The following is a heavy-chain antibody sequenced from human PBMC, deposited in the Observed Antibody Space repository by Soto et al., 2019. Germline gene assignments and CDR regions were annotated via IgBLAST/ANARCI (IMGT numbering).Heavy chain of an antibody. J-gene: IGHJ4*01. CDR3: ARGRFTGIAAADPPVHFDY. CDR1: GGSFSGYY. D-gene: IGHD6-13*01. CDR2: INHSGST. V-gene: IGHV4-34*01. Sequence: LSLTCAVYGGSFSGYYWSWIRQPPGKGLEWIGEINHSGSTNYNPSLKSRVTISVDTSKNQFSLKLSSVTAADTAVYYCARGRFTGIAAADPPVHFDYGGQGTLDTVSS.